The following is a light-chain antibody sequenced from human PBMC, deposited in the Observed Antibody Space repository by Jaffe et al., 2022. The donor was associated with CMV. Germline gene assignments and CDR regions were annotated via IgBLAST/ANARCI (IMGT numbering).Light chain of an antibody. J-gene: IGKJ4*01. Sequence: DIQMTQSPSTLSASVGDRVILTCRASQSISDWLAWYQQKPGKAPKLLIYKASTLESGVPSRFSGSGSGTEFTLTISSLQPDDFAAYYCQQYNSRPLTFGGGTKVEIK. V-gene: IGKV1-5*03. CDR3: QQYNSRPLT. CDR2: KAS. CDR1: QSISDW.